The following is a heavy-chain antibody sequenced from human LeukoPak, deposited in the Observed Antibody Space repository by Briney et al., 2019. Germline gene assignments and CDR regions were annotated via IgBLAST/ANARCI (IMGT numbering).Heavy chain of an antibody. D-gene: IGHD6-19*01. Sequence: PSETLSLTCAVYGGSFSGYYWSWIRQPPGKGLEWIGEINHSGSTNYNPSLKSRDTISVDTSKNQFSLKLSSVTAADTAVYYCARGRIAVAGKTFDYWGQGTLVTVSS. J-gene: IGHJ4*02. CDR2: INHSGST. V-gene: IGHV4-34*01. CDR1: GGSFSGYY. CDR3: ARGRIAVAGKTFDY.